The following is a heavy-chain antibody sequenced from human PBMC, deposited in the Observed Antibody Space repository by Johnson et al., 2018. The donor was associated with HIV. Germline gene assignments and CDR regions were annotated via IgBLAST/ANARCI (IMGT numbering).Heavy chain of an antibody. J-gene: IGHJ3*02. CDR1: GFTFSDHA. D-gene: IGHD1-26*01. CDR3: ARPLGGSVDAFDI. Sequence: QVQLVESGGGLVQPGGSLRLSCAASGFTFSDHAMHWVRQAPGKGLEWVAVISYDGSSKYYADSVKGRFTISRDNSKNTLYLQMGSLRAEDMAVYYCARPLGGSVDAFDIWGQGTMVTVSS. CDR2: ISYDGSSK. V-gene: IGHV3-30*14.